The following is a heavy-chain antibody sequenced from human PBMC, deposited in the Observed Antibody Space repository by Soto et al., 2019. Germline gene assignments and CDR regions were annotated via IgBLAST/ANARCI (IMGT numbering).Heavy chain of an antibody. CDR1: NASISSRKW. Sequence: PSETLSLTCTVSNASISSRKWWTWVRQTPGKGLEWIGEIYHSGSINHNPSLKSRVTISVDTSKNQFSLKLSSVTAADTAVYYCARGRLEYTIFGVVPFDYWGQGTLVTVSS. CDR3: ARGRLEYTIFGVVPFDY. D-gene: IGHD3-3*01. J-gene: IGHJ4*02. CDR2: IYHSGSI. V-gene: IGHV4-4*02.